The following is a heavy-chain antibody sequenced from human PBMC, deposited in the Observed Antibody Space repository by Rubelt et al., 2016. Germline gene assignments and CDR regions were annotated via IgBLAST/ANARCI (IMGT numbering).Heavy chain of an antibody. CDR2: MNPNSGNT. Sequence: QVQLVQSGAEVKKPGASVKVSCKASGYTFTSYDINWVRQATGQGLEWMGWMNPNSGNTGYAQKFQGRVTMTRNTSISKAYMELSNLRSEDTAVYYCARLSITIFGVVVYYYGMDVWGQGTTVTVSS. CDR3: ARLSITIFGVVVYYYGMDV. V-gene: IGHV1-8*01. CDR1: GYTFTSYD. D-gene: IGHD3-3*01. J-gene: IGHJ6*02.